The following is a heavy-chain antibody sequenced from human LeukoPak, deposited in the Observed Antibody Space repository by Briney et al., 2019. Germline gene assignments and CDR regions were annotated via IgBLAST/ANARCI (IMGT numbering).Heavy chain of an antibody. CDR2: IYTSGST. CDR1: GGSFSGYY. CDR3: AREWPVYYYYYYYMDV. D-gene: IGHD6-19*01. Sequence: SETLSLTCAVYGGSFSGYYWSWIRQPAGKGLEWIGRIYTSGSTNCNPSLKSRVTISVDTSKNQFSLKLSSVTAADTAVYYCAREWPVYYYYYYYMDVWGKGTTVTVSS. J-gene: IGHJ6*03. V-gene: IGHV4-59*10.